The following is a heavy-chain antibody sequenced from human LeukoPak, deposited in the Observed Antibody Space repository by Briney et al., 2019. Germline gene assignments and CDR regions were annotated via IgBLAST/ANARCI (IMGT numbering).Heavy chain of an antibody. Sequence: SETLSLTCAVYGGSFSGYYWSWIRQPPGKGLEWIGEINHSGSTNYNPSLKSRVTISVDTSKNQFSLKLSSVTAADTAVYYCARDKKDYYDSSGYYYFAFDIWGQGTMVNVSS. CDR1: GGSFSGYY. CDR3: ARDKKDYYDSSGYYYFAFDI. D-gene: IGHD3-22*01. J-gene: IGHJ3*02. CDR2: INHSGST. V-gene: IGHV4-34*01.